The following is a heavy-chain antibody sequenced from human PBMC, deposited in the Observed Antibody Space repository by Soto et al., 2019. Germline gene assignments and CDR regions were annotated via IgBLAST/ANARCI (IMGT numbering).Heavy chain of an antibody. J-gene: IGHJ5*02. CDR1: GGSISSYY. CDR3: ARVYDSSGYYPRWFDP. Sequence: SETLSLTCTVSGGSISSYYWSWIRQPPGKGLEWIGYIYYSGSTNYNPSLKSRVTISVDTSKNQFSLKLSSVTAADTAVYYCARVYDSSGYYPRWFDPWGQGTLVTVSS. CDR2: IYYSGST. D-gene: IGHD3-22*01. V-gene: IGHV4-59*01.